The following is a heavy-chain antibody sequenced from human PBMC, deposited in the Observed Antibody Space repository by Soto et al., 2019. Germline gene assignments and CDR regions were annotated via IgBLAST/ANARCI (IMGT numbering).Heavy chain of an antibody. Sequence: QVQLVQSGAEVKKPGASVKVSCKTSGYTFTSHGISWVRQAPGQGLEWMGWISAYNGNTNYAQKLQGRVTMTTDTPTSTAYMELRSLRSDDTAVYYCARTSCSSDRCYSDYWGQGTLVTVSS. J-gene: IGHJ4*02. CDR2: ISAYNGNT. CDR3: ARTSCSSDRCYSDY. D-gene: IGHD2-2*01. V-gene: IGHV1-18*04. CDR1: GYTFTSHG.